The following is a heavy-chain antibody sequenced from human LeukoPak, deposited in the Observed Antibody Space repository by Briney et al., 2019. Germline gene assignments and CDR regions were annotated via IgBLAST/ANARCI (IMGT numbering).Heavy chain of an antibody. CDR2: ISGSGGST. CDR1: GFTFSNFA. Sequence: PGGSLRLSCAASGFTFSNFAVSWVRQAPGKGLEWVSAISGSGGSTYYADSVRGRFTISRDNSKNTLYLQRNGLRAEDTAVYYCAKSPAVDAAFDIWGEGTMGSVSS. CDR3: AKSPAVDAAFDI. D-gene: IGHD4-23*01. J-gene: IGHJ3*02. V-gene: IGHV3-23*01.